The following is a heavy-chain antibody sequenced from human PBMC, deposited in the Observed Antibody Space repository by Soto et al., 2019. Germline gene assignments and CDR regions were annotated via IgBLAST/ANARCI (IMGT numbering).Heavy chain of an antibody. J-gene: IGHJ2*01. D-gene: IGHD3-22*01. Sequence: QVQLQESGPGLVKPSQTLSLTCTVSGGSISSGGYYWSWIRQHPGKGLEWIGYIYYSGSTYYNPSLKSRVTISVDPSKNQFSLKLSSVTAADTAVYYCAREGTYYYDSSGYYRYFDLWGRGTLVTVSS. V-gene: IGHV4-31*03. CDR2: IYYSGST. CDR1: GGSISSGGYY. CDR3: AREGTYYYDSSGYYRYFDL.